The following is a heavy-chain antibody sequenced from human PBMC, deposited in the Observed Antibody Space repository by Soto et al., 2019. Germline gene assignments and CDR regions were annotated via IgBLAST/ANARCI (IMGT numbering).Heavy chain of an antibody. D-gene: IGHD2-15*01. J-gene: IGHJ6*02. V-gene: IGHV5-10-1*03. CDR1: GYSFTSYW. CDR2: IDPSDSYT. Sequence: EVQLVQSGAEVKKPGESLRISCKGSGYSFTSYWINWVRQMPGKGLEWMGRIDPSDSYTNYSPSFQGHVTISADKSISTAYLQWSSLKASDTAMYYCARPYCRGGSCYSNGMDVWGQGTTLTVSS. CDR3: ARPYCRGGSCYSNGMDV.